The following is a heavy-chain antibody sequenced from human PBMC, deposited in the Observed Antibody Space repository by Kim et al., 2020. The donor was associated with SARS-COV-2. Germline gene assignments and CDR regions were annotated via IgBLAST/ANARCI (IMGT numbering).Heavy chain of an antibody. CDR3: ARAKAYCSSTSCTYMDV. D-gene: IGHD2-2*01. CDR1: GFTFSSYS. V-gene: IGHV3-21*01. CDR2: ISSSSSYI. Sequence: GGSLRLSCAASGFTFSSYSMNWVRQAPGKGLEWVSSISSSSSYIYYTDSVKGRFTISRDNAKNSLYLQMNSLRAEDTAVYYCARAKAYCSSTSCTYMDVWGKGTTVTVSS. J-gene: IGHJ6*03.